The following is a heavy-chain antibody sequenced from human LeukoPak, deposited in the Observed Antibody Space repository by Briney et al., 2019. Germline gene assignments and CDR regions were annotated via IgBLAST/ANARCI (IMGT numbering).Heavy chain of an antibody. CDR1: GGSISSGDHY. V-gene: IGHV4-31*03. Sequence: SETLSLTCTVSGGSISSGDHYWTWIRLHPGNRLEWIGYIYYSGSSYYTPSLKSRLTISVDTSKNQFSLMLSSVTAADTAVYYCARGSYRSGSYNWFDPWGQGTLVTVSS. CDR3: ARGSYRSGSYNWFDP. J-gene: IGHJ5*02. CDR2: IYYSGSS. D-gene: IGHD3-10*01.